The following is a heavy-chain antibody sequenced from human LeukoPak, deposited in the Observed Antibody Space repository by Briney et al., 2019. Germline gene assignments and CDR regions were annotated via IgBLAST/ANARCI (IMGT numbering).Heavy chain of an antibody. Sequence: GESLRLSCAASGFTFSAFTMNWVRHAPGKGLECVSSVSGSTSYTNYADSVKGRFTISRDNAKNSLYLQMNTLRAEDTAVYYCATDRGYGDHDYWGQGTQVTVS. V-gene: IGHV3-21*01. CDR1: GFTFSAFT. CDR3: ATDRGYGDHDY. CDR2: VSGSTSYT. D-gene: IGHD4-17*01. J-gene: IGHJ4*02.